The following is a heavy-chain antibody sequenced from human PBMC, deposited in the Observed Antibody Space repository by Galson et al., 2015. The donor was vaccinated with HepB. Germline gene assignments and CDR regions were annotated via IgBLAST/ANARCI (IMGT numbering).Heavy chain of an antibody. CDR2: MDPNSGNT. V-gene: IGHV1-8*01. CDR1: GYTFTSYD. CDR3: ARGSRYYYVSSGYYSDFDY. Sequence: SCKASGYTFTSYDINWVRQATGQGLEWMGWMDPNSGNTGYAQKFQGRVTMTRNTLINTAYMELSSLRSEDTAVYYCARGSRYYYVSSGYYSDFDYWGQGTLVTVSS. J-gene: IGHJ4*02. D-gene: IGHD3-22*01.